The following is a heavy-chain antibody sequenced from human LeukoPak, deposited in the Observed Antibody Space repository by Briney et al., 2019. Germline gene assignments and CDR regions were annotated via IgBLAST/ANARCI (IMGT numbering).Heavy chain of an antibody. J-gene: IGHJ6*03. CDR3: ARGYSSGWYYYYYMDV. Sequence: PSETLSLTCAVYGGSLSGYYWSWIRQPPGKGLEWIGEINHSGSTNYNPSLKSRVTISVDTSKNQFSLKLSSVTAADTAVYYCARGYSSGWYYYYYMDVWGKGTTVTVSS. V-gene: IGHV4-34*01. CDR1: GGSLSGYY. CDR2: INHSGST. D-gene: IGHD6-19*01.